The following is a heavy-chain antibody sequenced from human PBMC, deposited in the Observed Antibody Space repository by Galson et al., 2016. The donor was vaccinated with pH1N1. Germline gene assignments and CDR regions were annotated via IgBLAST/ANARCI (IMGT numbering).Heavy chain of an antibody. J-gene: IGHJ4*02. V-gene: IGHV1-69*13. Sequence: SVKVSCKASGGTFGSYGINWVRQAPGQGLEWMGGIIPIFNTTKYAQNFQGRVTITADELTTTAYMELTSLRSDDTAMYYCAQYSSASEDPAWGQGTLVTVSS. D-gene: IGHD6-19*01. CDR3: AQYSSASEDPA. CDR2: IIPIFNTT. CDR1: GGTFGSYG.